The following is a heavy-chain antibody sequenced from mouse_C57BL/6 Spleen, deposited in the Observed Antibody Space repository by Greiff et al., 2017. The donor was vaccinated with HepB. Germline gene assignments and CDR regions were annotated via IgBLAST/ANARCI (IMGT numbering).Heavy chain of an antibody. CDR1: GYTFTSYW. CDR2: IYPSDSET. J-gene: IGHJ2*01. V-gene: IGHV1-61*01. Sequence: QVQLQQPGAELVRPGSSVKLSCKASGYTFTSYWMDWVKQRPGQGLEWIGNIYPSDSETHYNQKFKDKATLTVDKSSSTAYMQLSSLTSEDSAVYYCARERGYDYDEGDYWGQGTTLTVSS. CDR3: ARERGYDYDEGDY. D-gene: IGHD2-4*01.